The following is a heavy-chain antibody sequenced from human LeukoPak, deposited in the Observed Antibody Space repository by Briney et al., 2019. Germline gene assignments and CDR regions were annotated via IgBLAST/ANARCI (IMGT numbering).Heavy chain of an antibody. Sequence: SETLSLTCTVSGGSISSYYWSWIRQPPGKGLEWIGYIYYSGSTNYNPSLKSRVTISVDTSKNQFSLKLSSVTAADTAVYYCARDRIVFEVWFDPWGQGTLVTVSS. CDR3: ARDRIVFEVWFDP. V-gene: IGHV4-59*12. CDR2: IYYSGST. CDR1: GGSISSYY. D-gene: IGHD1-26*01. J-gene: IGHJ5*02.